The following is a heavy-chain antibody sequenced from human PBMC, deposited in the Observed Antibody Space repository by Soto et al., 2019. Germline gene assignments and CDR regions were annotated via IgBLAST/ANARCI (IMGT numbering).Heavy chain of an antibody. V-gene: IGHV4-59*01. CDR3: TRDYPNYDFWSGPRPYGMDV. J-gene: IGHJ6*02. D-gene: IGHD3-3*01. CDR2: IYYSGST. CDR1: GGSISSYY. Sequence: PSETLSLTCTVSGGSISSYYWSWIRQPPGKGLEWIGYIYYSGSTNYNPSLKSRVTISVDTSKNQFSLKPSSVTAADTAVYYCTRDYPNYDFWSGPRPYGMDVWGQGTTVTVSS.